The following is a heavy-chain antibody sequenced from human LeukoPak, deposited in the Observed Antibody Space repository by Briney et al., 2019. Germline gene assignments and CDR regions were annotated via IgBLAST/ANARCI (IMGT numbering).Heavy chain of an antibody. CDR1: GFTFSSYA. CDR2: LSGSGGST. J-gene: IGHJ5*02. D-gene: IGHD3-22*01. Sequence: GGSLRLSCEASGFTFSSYAMSWVRQAPGQGLEWVSGLSGSGGSTYYADSVKGRFTISRDNSKNTLYLQMNSLRAEDPAVYYCAKDRGDSSGNSWFGPWGQGTLVTVSS. CDR3: AKDRGDSSGNSWFGP. V-gene: IGHV3-23*01.